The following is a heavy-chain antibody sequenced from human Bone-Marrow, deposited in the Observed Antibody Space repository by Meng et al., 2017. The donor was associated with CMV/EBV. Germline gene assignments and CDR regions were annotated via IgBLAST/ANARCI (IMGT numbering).Heavy chain of an antibody. CDR3: ARGTYDFWSGYGYYYYYGMDF. Sequence: ASVKVSCKASGYTFTSYGISWVRQAPGQGLEWMGWISAYNGNTNYAQKLQGRVTMTTDTSTSTAYMELRSLRSDDTAVYYCARGTYDFWSGYGYYYYYGMDFWGQGTTVTVSS. D-gene: IGHD3-3*01. J-gene: IGHJ6*02. V-gene: IGHV1-18*01. CDR1: GYTFTSYG. CDR2: ISAYNGNT.